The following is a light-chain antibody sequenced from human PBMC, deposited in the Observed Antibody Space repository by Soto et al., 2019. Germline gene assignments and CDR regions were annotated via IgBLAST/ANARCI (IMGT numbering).Light chain of an antibody. V-gene: IGKV1-5*03. Sequence: DIQMTQSPSTLSTSVGDRVTITCRDSQSIGSSLAWYQQKSGKAPNRLIYKASTFESGVPSRFGASGSGTALSLNISSLQLDDFATDDGEEYSGYPFTFGPGTEVDGK. CDR1: QSIGSS. J-gene: IGKJ3*01. CDR3: EEYSGYPFT. CDR2: KAS.